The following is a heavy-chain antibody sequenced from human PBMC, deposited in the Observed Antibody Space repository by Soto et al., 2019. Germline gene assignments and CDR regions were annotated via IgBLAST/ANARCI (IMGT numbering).Heavy chain of an antibody. CDR2: IKQDGSEK. Sequence: GGSLRLSCAASGFTFSSYWMSWVRQAPGKGLEWVANIKQDGSEKYYVDSVKGRFTISRDNAKNSLYLQMNSLRAEDTAVYYCARDLSTGSSTSFVRMTNYYMDVWGKGTTVTVSS. CDR1: GFTFSSYW. J-gene: IGHJ6*03. V-gene: IGHV3-7*01. D-gene: IGHD2-2*01. CDR3: ARDLSTGSSTSFVRMTNYYMDV.